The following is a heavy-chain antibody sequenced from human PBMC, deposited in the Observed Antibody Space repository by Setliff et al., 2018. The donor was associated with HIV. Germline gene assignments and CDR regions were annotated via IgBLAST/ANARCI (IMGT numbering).Heavy chain of an antibody. J-gene: IGHJ3*02. CDR3: ARGRQYCSNGVCLDALDI. CDR1: GGSIRSNY. D-gene: IGHD2-8*01. V-gene: IGHV4-4*08. CDR2: IYTSGST. Sequence: SETLSLTCSVSGGSIRSNYWSWIRQPPGKGLEWIGYIYTSGSTNYNPSLKSRVTISVDTSKNQFSLKLSSVTAADTAVYYCARGRQYCSNGVCLDALDIWGQGTMVTVSS.